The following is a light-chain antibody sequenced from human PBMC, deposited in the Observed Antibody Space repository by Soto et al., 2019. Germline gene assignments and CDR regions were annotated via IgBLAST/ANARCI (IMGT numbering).Light chain of an antibody. V-gene: IGKV3-11*01. CDR1: QSVSSY. CDR3: QQRSNWLT. J-gene: IGKJ4*01. Sequence: ENVFRKSPATLSVSQEERSTLSCRASQSVSSYLAWYQQKPGQAPRLLIYDASNRATGIPARFSGSGSGTDFTLTFSSLEPEDFAVYYCQQRSNWLTFGGGTKVDIK. CDR2: DAS.